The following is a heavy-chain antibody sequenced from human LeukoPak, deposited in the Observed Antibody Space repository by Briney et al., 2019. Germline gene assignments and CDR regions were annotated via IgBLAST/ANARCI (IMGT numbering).Heavy chain of an antibody. CDR2: VNPSSGNT. CDR1: GYTFTNYD. J-gene: IGHJ6*03. V-gene: IGHV1-8*03. D-gene: IGHD3-22*01. Sequence: GASVKVSCKASGYTFTNYDINWVRQATGQGLEWMGWVNPSSGNTGYAQKFQGRVTITRNTSITTAYMEVSSLRSEDTAVYYCARAPTYYYDSSGYYSYYYYYMDVWGKGTTVTVSS. CDR3: ARAPTYYYDSSGYYSYYYYYMDV.